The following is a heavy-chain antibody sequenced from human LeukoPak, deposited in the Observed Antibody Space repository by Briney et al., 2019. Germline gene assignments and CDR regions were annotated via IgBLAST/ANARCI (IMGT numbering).Heavy chain of an antibody. CDR2: ISSSGSTI. CDR1: GFTFSDYY. D-gene: IGHD5-24*01. Sequence: PGGSLRLSCAASGFTFSDYYMSWIRQAPGKGLEWVSYISSSGSTIYYADSVKGRFTISRDNAKNSLYLQMNSLRAEDTAVYYCARDRRDGYNAFDYWGQETLVTVSS. V-gene: IGHV3-11*01. J-gene: IGHJ4*02. CDR3: ARDRRDGYNAFDY.